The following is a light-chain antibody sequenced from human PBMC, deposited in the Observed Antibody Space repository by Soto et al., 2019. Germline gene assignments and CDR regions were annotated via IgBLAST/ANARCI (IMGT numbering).Light chain of an antibody. CDR3: CSYTDSLFV. CDR1: SSDVGGYDF. V-gene: IGLV2-11*01. CDR2: DVT. J-gene: IGLJ1*01. Sequence: QPVLTQPRSVSGSPGQSVTFSCTGTSSDVGGYDFVSWYQQHPGKAPKLMIYDVTKRPSGVPDRFSGSKSGNTASLTISGLQAEDEADYYCCSYTDSLFVFGTGTKVTVL.